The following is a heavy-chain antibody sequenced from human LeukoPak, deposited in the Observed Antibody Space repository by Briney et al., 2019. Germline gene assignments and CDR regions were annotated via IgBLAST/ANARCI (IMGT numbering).Heavy chain of an antibody. Sequence: GTSVKVSCKASGYTFTSYDINWVRRATGQGLEWMGWMNPNSGNTGYAQKFQGRVTMTRNTSISTAYMELSSLRSEDTAVYYCARGDTYYYDSSGYYSAAMDVWGKGTTVTVSS. CDR1: GYTFTSYD. CDR2: MNPNSGNT. V-gene: IGHV1-8*01. D-gene: IGHD3-22*01. J-gene: IGHJ6*03. CDR3: ARGDTYYYDSSGYYSAAMDV.